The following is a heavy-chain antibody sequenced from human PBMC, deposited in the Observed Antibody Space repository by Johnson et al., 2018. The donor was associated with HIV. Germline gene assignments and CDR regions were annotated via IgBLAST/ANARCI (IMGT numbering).Heavy chain of an antibody. J-gene: IGHJ3*02. CDR2: ISSSGSTI. Sequence: VQLVESGGGVVQPRRSLRLSCEGFGFIFDDFGLSWVRQAPGKGLEWVSYISSSGSTIYYADSVKGRFTISRDNSKNTLYLQMNTLNAEDTAVYYCASSTVMMTDDAFDIWGQGTMVTVSS. D-gene: IGHD4-11*01. CDR3: ASSTVMMTDDAFDI. V-gene: IGHV3-48*01. CDR1: GFIFDDFG.